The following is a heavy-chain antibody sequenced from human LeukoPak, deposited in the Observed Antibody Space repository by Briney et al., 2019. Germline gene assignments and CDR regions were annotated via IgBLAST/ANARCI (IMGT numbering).Heavy chain of an antibody. CDR1: GGSISSATYY. V-gene: IGHV4-61*02. CDR3: ARGRRIRIFRPTHDAFDI. D-gene: IGHD3-3*01. Sequence: PSQTLSPTCTVSGGSISSATYYWNWIRQPAGKGLEWIGRIYTSGSTNYNPSLKSRVTISVDASKNQFSLKLSSVTAVDTAVYYCARGRRIRIFRPTHDAFDIWGQGTMVTVSS. CDR2: IYTSGST. J-gene: IGHJ3*02.